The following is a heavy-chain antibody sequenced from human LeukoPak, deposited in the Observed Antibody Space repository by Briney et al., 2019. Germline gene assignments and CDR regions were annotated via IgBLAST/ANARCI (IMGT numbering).Heavy chain of an antibody. CDR2: VYYSGST. CDR3: ARVPNEATFDY. Sequence: SQTLSLTCTVSGGSISSGDYYWSWIRQPPGKGLEWIGYVYYSGSTYYNPSLKSRVTISVDTSKNQFSLKLSSVTAADTAVYYCARVPNEATFDYWGQGTLVTVSS. CDR1: GGSISSGDYY. D-gene: IGHD1-14*01. J-gene: IGHJ4*02. V-gene: IGHV4-30-4*08.